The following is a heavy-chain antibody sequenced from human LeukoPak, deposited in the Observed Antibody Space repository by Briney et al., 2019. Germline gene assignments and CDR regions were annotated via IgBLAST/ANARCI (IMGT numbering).Heavy chain of an antibody. D-gene: IGHD3-3*01. CDR2: IIPIFGAA. J-gene: IGHJ5*02. V-gene: IGHV1-69*05. Sequence: SVKVSCKASEGTFSSYAISWVRQAPGQGLEWMGGIIPIFGAANYAQKFQGRVTITTDESTSTAYMELSSLRSEDTAVYYCARGGQYYHFWSGSQPHPGVWFDPWGQGTLVTVSS. CDR3: ARGGQYYHFWSGSQPHPGVWFDP. CDR1: EGTFSSYA.